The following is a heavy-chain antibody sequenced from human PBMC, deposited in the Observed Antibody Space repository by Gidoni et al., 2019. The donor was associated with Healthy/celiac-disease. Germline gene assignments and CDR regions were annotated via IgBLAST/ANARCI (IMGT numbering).Heavy chain of an antibody. Sequence: QVQLVEYGGGVVQPVRSRRLSCAASGLPFSSYGMHWVRQAPGKGLEWVAVIWYDGSNKYYADSVKGRFTISRDNSKNTLYLQMNSLRAEDTAVYYCARDGDYGDSYYFDYWGQGTLVTVSS. CDR3: ARDGDYGDSYYFDY. J-gene: IGHJ4*02. CDR2: IWYDGSNK. D-gene: IGHD4-17*01. CDR1: GLPFSSYG. V-gene: IGHV3-33*08.